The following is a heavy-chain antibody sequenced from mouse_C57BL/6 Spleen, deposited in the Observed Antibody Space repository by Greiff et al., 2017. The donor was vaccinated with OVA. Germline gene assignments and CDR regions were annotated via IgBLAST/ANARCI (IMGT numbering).Heavy chain of an antibody. CDR2: INPNNGGT. CDR3: ARRGAITTVSYYAMDY. CDR1: GYTFTDYN. J-gene: IGHJ4*01. Sequence: VQLKESGPELVKPGASVKMSCKASGYTFTDYNMHWVKQSHGKSLEWIGYINPNNGGTSYNQKFKGKATLTVNKSSSTAYMELRSLTSEDSAVYYWARRGAITTVSYYAMDYWGQGTSVTVSS. D-gene: IGHD1-1*01. V-gene: IGHV1-22*01.